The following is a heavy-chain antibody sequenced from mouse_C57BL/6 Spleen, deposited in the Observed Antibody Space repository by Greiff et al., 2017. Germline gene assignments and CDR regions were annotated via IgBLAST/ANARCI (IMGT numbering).Heavy chain of an antibody. CDR3: ERDDGSSYGYYFDY. D-gene: IGHD1-1*01. J-gene: IGHJ2*01. CDR1: GFTFSSYG. V-gene: IGHV5-6*01. Sequence: EVKVVESGGDLVKPGGSLKLSCAASGFTFSSYGMSWVRQTPDKRLEWVATISSGGSYTYYPDSVKGRFTISRDNAKNTLYLQMSSLKSEDTAMYYCERDDGSSYGYYFDYWGQGTTLTVSS. CDR2: ISSGGSYT.